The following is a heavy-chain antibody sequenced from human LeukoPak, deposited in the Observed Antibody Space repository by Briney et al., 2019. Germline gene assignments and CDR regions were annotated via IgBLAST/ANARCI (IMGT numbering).Heavy chain of an antibody. CDR3: ARVGSGGLRVFHY. J-gene: IGHJ4*02. CDR1: GGSLSSHH. V-gene: IGHV4-59*11. D-gene: IGHD5-18*01. CDR2: IYYSGST. Sequence: SETLSHTCTVSGGSLSSHHWRWLRQPPGKGLEWIGYIYYSGSTNYNPSLKSRVTISVDTSKNQFSLKLSSVTAADTAVYYCARVGSGGLRVFHYWGQGTLVTVSS.